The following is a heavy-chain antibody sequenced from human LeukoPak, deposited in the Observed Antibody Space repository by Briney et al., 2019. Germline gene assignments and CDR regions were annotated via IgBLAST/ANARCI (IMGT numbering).Heavy chain of an antibody. CDR2: INHSGSI. Sequence: SETLSLTCAVYGGSFSGYYWSWIRQPPGKGLEWIGEINHSGSINYNPSLKSRVTISVDTSKNQFSLKLSSVTAADTAVYYCARGGEELFWDYWGQGTLVTVSS. J-gene: IGHJ4*02. CDR3: ARGGEELFWDY. D-gene: IGHD1-7*01. V-gene: IGHV4-34*01. CDR1: GGSFSGYY.